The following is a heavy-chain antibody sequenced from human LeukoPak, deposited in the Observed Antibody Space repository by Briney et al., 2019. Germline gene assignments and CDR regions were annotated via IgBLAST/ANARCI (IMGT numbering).Heavy chain of an antibody. CDR1: GYTFTGYY. CDR2: INPNSGGT. J-gene: IGHJ4*02. Sequence: ASVKVSCKASGYTFTGYYMHWVRQAPGQGLEWMGWINPNSGGTNYAQKFQGRVTMTRDTSISTAYMELSRLRSDDTAVYYCARDEPTYYYDSSGYYPLDYWGQGTLVTVSS. D-gene: IGHD3-22*01. CDR3: ARDEPTYYYDSSGYYPLDY. V-gene: IGHV1-2*02.